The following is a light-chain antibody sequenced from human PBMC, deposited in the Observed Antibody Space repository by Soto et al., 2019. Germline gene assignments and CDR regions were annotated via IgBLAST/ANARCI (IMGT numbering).Light chain of an antibody. CDR2: NTN. CDR3: VLYMGSGISV. J-gene: IGLJ3*02. CDR1: SGSVSTTYY. V-gene: IGLV8-61*01. Sequence: QAVVTQEPSFSMSPGGTVTLTCGLNSGSVSTTYYPSWYQQTPGQAPRTLIYNTNTRSSGVPDRFSGSILGNKAALTITGAQADDESNYYCVLYMGSGISVFGGGTKLTVL.